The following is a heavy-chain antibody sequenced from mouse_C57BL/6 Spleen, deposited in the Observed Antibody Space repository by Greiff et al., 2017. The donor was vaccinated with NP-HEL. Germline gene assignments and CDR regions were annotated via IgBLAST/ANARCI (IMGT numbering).Heavy chain of an antibody. Sequence: EVQLLESGGGLVKPGGSLKLSCAASGFTFSSYTMSWVRQTPEKRLEWVATISGGGGNTYYPDSVKGRFILSRDNAKNTLYLQMSSLRSEDTALYYCARHSYYYGSSYGYFDVWGTGTTVTVSS. CDR3: ARHSYYYGSSYGYFDV. J-gene: IGHJ1*03. CDR2: ISGGGGNT. CDR1: GFTFSSYT. D-gene: IGHD1-1*01. V-gene: IGHV5-9*01.